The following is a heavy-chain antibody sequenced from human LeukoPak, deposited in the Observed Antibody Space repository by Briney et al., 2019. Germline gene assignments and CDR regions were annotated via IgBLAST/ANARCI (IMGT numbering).Heavy chain of an antibody. D-gene: IGHD1-26*01. CDR1: GGSISSSTYY. V-gene: IGHV4-39*01. CDR2: IYYSGAT. CDR3: ASPGGGSYYYFDY. J-gene: IGHJ4*02. Sequence: SETLSLTCTVSGGSISSSTYYWGWIRQPPGKGLEWIGSIYYSGATYYNPSLKSRVTISIDTSKNQFSLRLSSVTAADAAVYYCASPGGGSYYYFDYWGQGTLVTVSS.